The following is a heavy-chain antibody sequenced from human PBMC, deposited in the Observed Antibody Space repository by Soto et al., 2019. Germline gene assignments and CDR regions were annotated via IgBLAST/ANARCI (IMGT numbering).Heavy chain of an antibody. V-gene: IGHV3-64*01. Sequence: GGSLRLSCAASGFTFSRYAMHWVRQAPGKGLEYVSAINSNGGSTYYANYVKGRFTISRDNSKNTLYLQMGSLRAEDMAVYYCARDGGSYYLDSWGQGTLVTVSS. CDR1: GFTFSRYA. D-gene: IGHD1-26*01. CDR2: INSNGGST. CDR3: ARDGGSYYLDS. J-gene: IGHJ4*02.